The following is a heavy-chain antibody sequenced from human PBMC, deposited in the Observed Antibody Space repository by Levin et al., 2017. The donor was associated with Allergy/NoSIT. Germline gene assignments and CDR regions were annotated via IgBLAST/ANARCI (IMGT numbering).Heavy chain of an antibody. D-gene: IGHD6-6*01. Sequence: LSLTCAASGFTFSSYSMNWVRQAPGKGLEWVSSISSSSSYIYYADSVKGRFTISRDNAKNSLYLQMNSLRAEDTAVYYCARSKGASSSSSFRGSWFDPWGQGTLVTVSS. CDR1: GFTFSSYS. CDR3: ARSKGASSSSSFRGSWFDP. CDR2: ISSSSSYI. V-gene: IGHV3-21*01. J-gene: IGHJ5*02.